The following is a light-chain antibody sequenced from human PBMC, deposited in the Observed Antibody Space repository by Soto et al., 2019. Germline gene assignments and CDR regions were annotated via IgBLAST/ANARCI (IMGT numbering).Light chain of an antibody. CDR2: DAS. CDR3: QQYENLPT. CDR1: QTISDY. J-gene: IGKJ5*01. V-gene: IGKV1-33*01. Sequence: DIPMTHSPYSLSASVGDKVTLNCRTSQTISDYLNWYQHKPGRAPKLLIYDASNLEAGVPSRFRGSGSGTDFTFTISRLQPEDIATYYRQQYENLPTVGQGTRLEIK.